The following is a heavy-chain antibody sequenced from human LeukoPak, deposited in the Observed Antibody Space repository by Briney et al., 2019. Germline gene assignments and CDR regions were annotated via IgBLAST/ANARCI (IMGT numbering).Heavy chain of an antibody. CDR3: ARDGHTSYRSSTSCYLEYYFDY. CDR1: GGTFSSYA. V-gene: IGHV1-69*05. J-gene: IGHJ4*02. Sequence: SVKVSCKASGGTFSSYAISWVRQAPGQGLEWMGGIIPIFGTANYAQKFQGRVTITTDESTSTAYMELSSLRSEDTAVYYCARDGHTSYRSSTSCYLEYYFDYWGQGTLVTVSS. D-gene: IGHD2-2*01. CDR2: IIPIFGTA.